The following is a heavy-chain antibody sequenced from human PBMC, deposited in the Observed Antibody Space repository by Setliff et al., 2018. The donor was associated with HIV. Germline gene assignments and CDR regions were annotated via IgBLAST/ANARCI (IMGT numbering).Heavy chain of an antibody. J-gene: IGHJ4*02. D-gene: IGHD3-9*01. CDR2: IYSGGNT. V-gene: IGHV4-4*07. CDR1: GGSINNKY. CDR3: ARSYFDMMTGYYAFDY. Sequence: TVSGGSINNKYWSWIRQPAGKGLEWIGRIYSGGNTNYNPSLKSRVVMSVDTSKNQFSLKLTSVTAADTATYYCARSYFDMMTGYYAFDYWGQGTPVTVSS.